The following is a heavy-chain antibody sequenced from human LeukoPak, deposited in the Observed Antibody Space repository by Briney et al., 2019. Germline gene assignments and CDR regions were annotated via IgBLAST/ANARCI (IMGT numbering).Heavy chain of an antibody. J-gene: IGHJ4*02. CDR3: ASGWSFDY. CDR1: GGSLSSSSYF. Sequence: PSETLSLTCTVSGGSLSSSSYFWGWIRQPPGKGLEWIGSMYYSGSTYYNPSLKSRVTMSVDTSKNQFSLKLSSVTAADTAVYYCASGWSFDYWGQGTLVTVSS. CDR2: MYYSGST. D-gene: IGHD6-19*01. V-gene: IGHV4-39*07.